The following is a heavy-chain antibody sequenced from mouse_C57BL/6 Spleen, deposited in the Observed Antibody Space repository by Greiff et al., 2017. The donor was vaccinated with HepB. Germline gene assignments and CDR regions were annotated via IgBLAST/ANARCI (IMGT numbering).Heavy chain of an antibody. CDR2: INPGSGGT. Sequence: VQLVESGAELVRPGTSVKVSCKASGYAFTNYLIEWVKQRPGQGLEWIGVINPGSGGTNYNEKFKGKATLTADKSSSTAYMQLSSRTSEDSAVYFCARSVTTVVEGYYFDYWGQGTTLTVSS. CDR1: GYAFTNYL. D-gene: IGHD1-1*01. CDR3: ARSVTTVVEGYYFDY. V-gene: IGHV1-54*01. J-gene: IGHJ2*01.